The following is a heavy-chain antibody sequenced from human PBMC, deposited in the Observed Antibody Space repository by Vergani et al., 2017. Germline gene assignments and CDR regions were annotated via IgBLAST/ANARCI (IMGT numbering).Heavy chain of an antibody. Sequence: QVQLVESGGGVVQPGRSLRLSCAASGFTFSNYGMHWVRQAPGKGLEWVAVIWYDGSNKYYADSVKGRFTISRDNSKNTLYLQMNSLRAEDTAVYYCASDDSSSWYYFDYWGQGTLVTVSS. CDR3: ASDDSSSWYYFDY. D-gene: IGHD6-13*01. J-gene: IGHJ4*02. CDR1: GFTFSNYG. V-gene: IGHV3-33*01. CDR2: IWYDGSNK.